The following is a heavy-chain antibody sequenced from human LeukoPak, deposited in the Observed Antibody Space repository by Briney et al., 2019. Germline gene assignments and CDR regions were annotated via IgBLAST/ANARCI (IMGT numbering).Heavy chain of an antibody. CDR1: GGTFSSYA. CDR3: ARGMGLSGNWFDP. V-gene: IGHV1-69*13. Sequence: SVKVSCKASGGTFSSYAISWVRQAPGQGLEWMGGIIPIFGTANYAQKFQGRVTITADESTSTAYMELSSLRPEDTAVYYCARGMGLSGNWFDPWGQGTLVTVSS. J-gene: IGHJ5*02. CDR2: IIPIFGTA. D-gene: IGHD3-10*01.